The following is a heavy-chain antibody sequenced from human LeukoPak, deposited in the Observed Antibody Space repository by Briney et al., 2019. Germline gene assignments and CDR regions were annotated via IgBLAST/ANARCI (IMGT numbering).Heavy chain of an antibody. Sequence: PGGSLRPSCTASGFTFSGFWMSWVRQAPGKGLEWVADIIQDATENYYVDSVKGRFTISRDNAKNSLFLQMYNLRAEDTAVYYCARAGVTVDATAWDWGQGTLVTVSS. CDR2: IIQDATEN. V-gene: IGHV3-7*01. D-gene: IGHD2-15*01. J-gene: IGHJ4*02. CDR3: ARAGVTVDATAWD. CDR1: GFTFSGFW.